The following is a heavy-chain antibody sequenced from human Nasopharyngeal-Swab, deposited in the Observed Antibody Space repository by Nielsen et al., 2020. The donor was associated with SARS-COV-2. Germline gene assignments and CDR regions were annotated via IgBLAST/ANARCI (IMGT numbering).Heavy chain of an antibody. D-gene: IGHD1-14*01. CDR3: ATGEPNYYYYYGMDV. CDR2: IRTSVEGGM. Sequence: GESLKITCEASGFSFDNFPMNWVRQAPGRGLEWISNIRTSVEGGMFYADSVKGRFTISRDDAKSSLFLQMNSLRAEDTAVYYCATGEPNYYYYYGMDVWGQGTTVTVSS. J-gene: IGHJ6*02. CDR1: GFSFDNFP. V-gene: IGHV3-48*04.